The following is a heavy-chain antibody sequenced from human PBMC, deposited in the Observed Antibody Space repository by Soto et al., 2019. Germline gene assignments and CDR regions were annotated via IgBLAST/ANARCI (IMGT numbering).Heavy chain of an antibody. Sequence: ASVKVSCKASGYTFTSHYMHWVRRAPGQGLEWMGIINPSGGSTSYAQKFQGRVTMTRDTSTSTVYMELSSLRSEDTAVYYCARVASHPNIFGVVGGYYYYGMDVWGQGTTVTVSS. J-gene: IGHJ6*02. D-gene: IGHD3-3*02. CDR1: GYTFTSHY. CDR3: ARVASHPNIFGVVGGYYYYGMDV. CDR2: INPSGGST. V-gene: IGHV1-46*01.